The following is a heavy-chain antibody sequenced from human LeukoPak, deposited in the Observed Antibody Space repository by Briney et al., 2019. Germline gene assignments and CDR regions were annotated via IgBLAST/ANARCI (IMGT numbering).Heavy chain of an antibody. CDR2: INHNGNVN. CDR1: GFTFSSYW. D-gene: IGHD6-6*01. J-gene: IGHJ4*02. Sequence: GGSLRLSCAASGFTFSSYWMNWARQAPGKGLEWVSSINHNGNVNYYVDSVKGRFTISRDNAKNSLYLQMSSLRAEDTALYYCAKGKRPYSSSTLDYWGQGTLVTVSS. CDR3: AKGKRPYSSSTLDY. V-gene: IGHV3-7*03.